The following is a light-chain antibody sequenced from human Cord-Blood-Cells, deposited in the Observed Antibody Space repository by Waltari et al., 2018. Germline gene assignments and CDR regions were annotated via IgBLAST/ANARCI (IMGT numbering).Light chain of an antibody. V-gene: IGLV2-23*01. Sequence: QFALTQPSSGSGSSGQSITLSCTGTSQDFWRYNLVSWYQQHPGKAPKLMIYEGSKRPSGVSNRFSGSKSGNTASLTISGLPAEDEADYYCCSYAGSSTLVFGGGTKLTVL. CDR2: EGS. CDR1: SQDFWRYNL. J-gene: IGLJ3*02. CDR3: CSYAGSSTLV.